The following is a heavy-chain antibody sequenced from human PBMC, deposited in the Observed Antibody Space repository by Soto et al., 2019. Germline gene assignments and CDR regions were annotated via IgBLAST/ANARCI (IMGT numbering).Heavy chain of an antibody. CDR1: GYTFSSYA. V-gene: IGHV1-3*01. CDR3: ARDTGDGTFEF. CDR2: INAGYGNT. D-gene: IGHD7-27*01. Sequence: ASVKVSCKASGYTFSSYAMHWVRQAPGQMLEWMGWINAGYGNTKSSQKFQERVTISRDTSASTAYMELTSLRSEDTAVYYCARDTGDGTFEFWGQGTLVTVSS. J-gene: IGHJ4*02.